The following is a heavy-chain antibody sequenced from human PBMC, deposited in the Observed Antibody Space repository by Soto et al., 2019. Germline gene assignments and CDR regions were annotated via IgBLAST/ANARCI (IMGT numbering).Heavy chain of an antibody. CDR3: ARHGYNYGGGYFDY. J-gene: IGHJ4*02. V-gene: IGHV3-66*04. Sequence: GGSLRLSCAASGFTVSSNYMSWVRQAPGKGLEWVSVIYSGGSTYYADSVKGRFTISRDNSKNTLYLQMNSLRAEDTAVYCCARHGYNYGGGYFDYWGQGTLVTVSS. D-gene: IGHD5-18*01. CDR1: GFTVSSNY. CDR2: IYSGGST.